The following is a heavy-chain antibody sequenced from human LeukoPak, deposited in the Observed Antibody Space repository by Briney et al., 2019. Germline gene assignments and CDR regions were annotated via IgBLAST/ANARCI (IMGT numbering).Heavy chain of an antibody. V-gene: IGHV4-61*01. CDR3: ARTPPGSYFGDAFDI. J-gene: IGHJ3*02. CDR2: IYYSGST. D-gene: IGHD1-26*01. Sequence: PSETLSLTCTVSGGPVSSGSYYWSWIRQPPGKGLEWIGYIYYSGSTNYNPSLKSRVTISVDTSKNQFSLKLSSVTAADTAVYYCARTPPGSYFGDAFDIWGQGTMVTVSS. CDR1: GGPVSSGSYY.